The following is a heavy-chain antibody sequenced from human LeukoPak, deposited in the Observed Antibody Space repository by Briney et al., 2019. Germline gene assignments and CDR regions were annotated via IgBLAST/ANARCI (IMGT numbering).Heavy chain of an antibody. CDR3: ARLSATIDY. V-gene: IGHV4-59*01. D-gene: IGHD6-19*01. CDR1: GGSISSYY. CDR2: IYYSGST. J-gene: IGHJ4*02. Sequence: SETLSLTCTVSGGSISSYYWSWIRQPPGKGLEWIGYIYYSGSTNYNPSLKSRVTISVDTSKNQFSLKLSSVTAADTAVYYCARLSATIDYWGQGTLVTVSS.